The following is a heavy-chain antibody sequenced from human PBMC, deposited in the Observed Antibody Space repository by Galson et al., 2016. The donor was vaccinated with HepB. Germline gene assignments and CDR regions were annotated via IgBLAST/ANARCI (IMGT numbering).Heavy chain of an antibody. CDR1: GVTFSTSA. CDR3: AARGNSWPYY. D-gene: IGHD6-13*01. CDR2: IVAGNGDT. J-gene: IGHJ4*02. V-gene: IGHV1-58*01. Sequence: SVKVSCKASGVTFSTSAVQWVRQARGQHLEWIGWIVAGNGDTKYAQKFQERVTITRDMSTRTAYMELNSLTSEDTAVYYCAARGNSWPYYWGQGTLVTVSS.